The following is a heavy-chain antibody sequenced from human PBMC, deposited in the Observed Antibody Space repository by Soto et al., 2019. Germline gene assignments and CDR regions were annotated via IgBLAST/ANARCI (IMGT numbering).Heavy chain of an antibody. CDR1: GFTFSSYA. J-gene: IGHJ4*02. CDR2: ISGSGGST. Sequence: GGSLRLSCAASGFTFSSYAMSWVRQAPGKGLEWVSAISGSGGSTYYADSVKGRFTISRDNSKNPLYLQMNSLRAEDTAVYYCAKANGGGYYDSSGYDYWGQGTLVTVSS. CDR3: AKANGGGYYDSSGYDY. D-gene: IGHD3-22*01. V-gene: IGHV3-23*01.